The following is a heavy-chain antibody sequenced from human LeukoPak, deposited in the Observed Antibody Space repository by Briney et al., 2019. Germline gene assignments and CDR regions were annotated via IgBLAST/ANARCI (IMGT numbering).Heavy chain of an antibody. CDR3: ARVGGIAVAVGGAFDI. J-gene: IGHJ3*02. CDR1: GYSISSGYY. V-gene: IGHV4-38-2*02. D-gene: IGHD6-19*01. CDR2: IYHSGST. Sequence: SETLSLTCTVSGYSISSGYYWGWIRQPPGKGLEWIGSIYHSGSTYYNPSLKSRVTISVDTSKNQFSLKLSSVTAADTAVYYCARVGGIAVAVGGAFDIWGQGTMVTVSS.